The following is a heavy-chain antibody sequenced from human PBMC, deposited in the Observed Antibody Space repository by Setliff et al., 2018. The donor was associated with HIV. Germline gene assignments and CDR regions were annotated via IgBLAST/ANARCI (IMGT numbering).Heavy chain of an antibody. J-gene: IGHJ6*03. CDR1: GFSLSTSGVC. V-gene: IGHV2-5*02. D-gene: IGHD3-3*02. CDR3: AHILQEPPSHFYYYFYMDV. Sequence: SGPTLVNPTQTLTLTCTFSGFSLSTSGVCVGWIRQPPGKALEWLALIYWDDDKRYSPSLKSRLTITKDTSKNRVVLTMTNMDPVDTATYYCAHILQEPPSHFYYYFYMDVWGKGTTVTVSS. CDR2: IYWDDDK.